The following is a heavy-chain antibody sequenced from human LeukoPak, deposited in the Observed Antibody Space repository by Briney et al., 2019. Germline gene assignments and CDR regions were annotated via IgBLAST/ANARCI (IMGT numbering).Heavy chain of an antibody. Sequence: ASVKVSCKASGYSFTTYGISWVRQAPGQGLEWMGWISAYNANTNYALKLQGRVTMTTDTSTSTAYMELRSLRSDDTAVYYCARDRRFGDLLPYYFDYWGQGTLVTVSS. D-gene: IGHD3-10*01. V-gene: IGHV1-18*01. CDR1: GYSFTTYG. J-gene: IGHJ4*02. CDR2: ISAYNANT. CDR3: ARDRRFGDLLPYYFDY.